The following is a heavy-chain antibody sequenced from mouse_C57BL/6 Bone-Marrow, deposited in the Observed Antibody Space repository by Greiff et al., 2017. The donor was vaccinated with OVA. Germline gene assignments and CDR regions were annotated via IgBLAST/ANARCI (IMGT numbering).Heavy chain of an antibody. CDR3: ARSLTTVVEMDY. J-gene: IGHJ4*01. D-gene: IGHD1-1*01. Sequence: QVQLKQPGAELVKPGASVKLSCKASGYTFTSYWMQWVKQRPGQGLEWIGEIDPSDSYTNYNQKFKGKATLTVDTSSSTAYMQLSSLTSEDSAVYYCARSLTTVVEMDYWGQGTSVTVSS. V-gene: IGHV1-50*01. CDR2: IDPSDSYT. CDR1: GYTFTSYW.